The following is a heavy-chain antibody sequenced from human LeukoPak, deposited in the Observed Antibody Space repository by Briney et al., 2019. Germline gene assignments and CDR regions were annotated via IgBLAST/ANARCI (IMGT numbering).Heavy chain of an antibody. Sequence: GGSLRLSCAASGFTFSSYDMPWVRQATGKGLEWVSAIGTAGDTYYPGSVKGRFTISRENAKNSLYLQMNSLRAGDTAVYYCVAGYYDSSGYYPRSFDIWGQGTMVTVSS. V-gene: IGHV3-13*01. D-gene: IGHD3-22*01. CDR1: GFTFSSYD. J-gene: IGHJ3*02. CDR3: VAGYYDSSGYYPRSFDI. CDR2: IGTAGDT.